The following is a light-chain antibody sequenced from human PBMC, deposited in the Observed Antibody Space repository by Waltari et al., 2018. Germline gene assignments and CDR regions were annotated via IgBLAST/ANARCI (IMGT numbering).Light chain of an antibody. V-gene: IGLV1-47*01. J-gene: IGLJ1*01. Sequence: QSVLIQPPSVCGTPGQRVPLSCSGANSNIVRKYVHSFSHPPGEAPKLLVLRNDQRPSGVPGRFSGSKSGTSASLAISGLQSEDEADFYCATWDDSLGGAIFGPGTKVTVL. CDR2: RND. CDR3: ATWDDSLGGAI. CDR1: NSNIVRKY.